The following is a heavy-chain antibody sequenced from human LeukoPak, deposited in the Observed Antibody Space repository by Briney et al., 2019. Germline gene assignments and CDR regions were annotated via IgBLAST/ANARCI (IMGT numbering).Heavy chain of an antibody. Sequence: GGSLRLSCAASGFTFSTYSMNWVRQAPGKGLEWVSSISHSSSYIYYADSVKGRFTIPRDNAKNSLYVQMNSLRAEDTAVYFCARQAYSYDRGDYYYDGLDIWGQGTTVTVSS. V-gene: IGHV3-21*01. J-gene: IGHJ6*02. CDR2: ISHSSSYI. D-gene: IGHD5-18*01. CDR3: ARQAYSYDRGDYYYDGLDI. CDR1: GFTFSTYS.